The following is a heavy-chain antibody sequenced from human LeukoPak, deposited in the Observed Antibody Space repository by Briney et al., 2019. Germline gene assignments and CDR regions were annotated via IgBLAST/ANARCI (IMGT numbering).Heavy chain of an antibody. J-gene: IGHJ4*02. CDR2: IKQDGSKK. Sequence: GGSLRLSCVASGFPSSSYWMTWVRQAPGRGVEWVANIKQDGSKKSYVDSVKGRFTISRDNAKNSLYLQMNSLRAEDTAIYYCTRVGYIDEGIDYWGQGTLVTVSS. CDR1: GFPSSSYW. CDR3: TRVGYIDEGIDY. V-gene: IGHV3-7*04. D-gene: IGHD5-24*01.